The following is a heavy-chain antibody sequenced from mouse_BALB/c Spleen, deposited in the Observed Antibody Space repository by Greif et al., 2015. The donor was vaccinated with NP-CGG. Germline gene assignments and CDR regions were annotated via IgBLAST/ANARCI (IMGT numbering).Heavy chain of an antibody. D-gene: IGHD2-4*01. CDR1: GYSFTGYT. Sequence: EVQVVESGPELVKPGASMKISCKASGYSFTGYTMNWVKQSHGKNLEWIGLINPYNGGTSYNQKFKGKATLTVDKSPSTAYMEVLSLTSEDSAVYYCARGDYDYYFDYWGQGTTLTVSS. CDR3: ARGDYDYYFDY. J-gene: IGHJ2*01. CDR2: INPYNGGT. V-gene: IGHV1-18*01.